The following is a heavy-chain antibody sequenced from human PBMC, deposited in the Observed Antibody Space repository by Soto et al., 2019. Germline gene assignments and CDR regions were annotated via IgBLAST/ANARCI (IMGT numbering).Heavy chain of an antibody. CDR2: IDPTSGGT. CDR1: GPTFIAYY. CDR3: ARVSVDVPE. V-gene: IGHV1-2*02. D-gene: IGHD5-12*01. Sequence: QLVQSVAEVKKPGASVMVSCKTSGPTFIAYYIHWVRQAPGHGLEWMGWIDPTSGGTTYEQKFVGRFTMTRDTSMNTTYMDMNRLTSEDTAGYYCARVSVDVPEWGQGTLITVSS. J-gene: IGHJ4*02.